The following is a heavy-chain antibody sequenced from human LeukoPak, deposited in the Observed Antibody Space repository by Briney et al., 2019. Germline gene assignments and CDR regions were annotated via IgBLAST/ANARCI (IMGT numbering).Heavy chain of an antibody. CDR2: TYYRSKWHN. D-gene: IGHD3-16*01. CDR3: AQGDQAFDI. Sequence: SQTLSLTCAISGDSVSSNSAAWNWIRQSPSRGLEWLGRTYYRSKWHNNYAVSVESRIIINPDTSKTQFSLQLNSVTPEDTAVYYCAQGDQAFDIWGQGTMVTVSS. J-gene: IGHJ3*02. CDR1: GDSVSSNSAA. V-gene: IGHV6-1*01.